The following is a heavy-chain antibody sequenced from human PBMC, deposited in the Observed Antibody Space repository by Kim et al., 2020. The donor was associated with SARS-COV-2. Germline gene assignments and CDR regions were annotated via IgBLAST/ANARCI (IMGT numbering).Heavy chain of an antibody. D-gene: IGHD3-16*01. J-gene: IGHJ3*02. CDR3: VRGRWGGAFDI. Sequence: GGSLRLSCATSGFTFSAYDMNWVRQAPGKGLEWLSFITKTSCTIYYADSVKGRFTISRDNAKNSLYLQMNSLTDEDTAVYFCVRGRWGGAFDIWGEGTLVTVSS. CDR2: ITKTSCTI. V-gene: IGHV3-48*02. CDR1: GFTFSAYD.